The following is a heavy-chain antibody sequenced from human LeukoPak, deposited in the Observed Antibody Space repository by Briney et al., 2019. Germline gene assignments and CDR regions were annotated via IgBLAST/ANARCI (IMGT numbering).Heavy chain of an antibody. V-gene: IGHV3-11*04. Sequence: SGGSLRLSCAASGFTFSDYYMSWIRQAPGKGLEWVSYISSSGSTIYYADSVKGRFTISRDNAKNSLYLQMNSLRAEDTAVYYCASWGPQYSNGPYYFDYWGQGTLVTVSS. J-gene: IGHJ4*02. CDR1: GFTFSDYY. CDR2: ISSSGSTI. CDR3: ASWGPQYSNGPYYFDY. D-gene: IGHD5-18*01.